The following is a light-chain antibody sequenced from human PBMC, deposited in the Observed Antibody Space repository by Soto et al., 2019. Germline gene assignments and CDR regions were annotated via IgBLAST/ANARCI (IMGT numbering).Light chain of an antibody. CDR2: EVT. J-gene: IGLJ2*01. V-gene: IGLV2-8*01. Sequence: QSALTQPPSASGSPGHSVAISCTGTSSDVGGNNYVSWYQQHPGKAPKLMVYEVTKRPSGVPDRFSGSKSGNTASLTVSGLQAEDEADYYCSSYAGSNYVIFGGGTKLT. CDR3: SSYAGSNYVI. CDR1: SSDVGGNNY.